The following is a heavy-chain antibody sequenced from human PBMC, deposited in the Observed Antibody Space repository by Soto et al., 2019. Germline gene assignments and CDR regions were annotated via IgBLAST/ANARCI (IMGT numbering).Heavy chain of an antibody. J-gene: IGHJ3*02. CDR2: IYSGGTT. CDR1: GFTVSSNY. CDR3: ARVGVGDFDI. D-gene: IGHD2-15*01. Sequence: EVQLVEFGGGLVQPGGSLRLSCAASGFTVSSNYMSWVRQAPGKGLEWVSVIYSGGTTYYANSVKGRFTISRDNSKNTLYLQMNSRGVEDTAVYYCARVGVGDFDIWGQGTVVTVSS. V-gene: IGHV3-66*01.